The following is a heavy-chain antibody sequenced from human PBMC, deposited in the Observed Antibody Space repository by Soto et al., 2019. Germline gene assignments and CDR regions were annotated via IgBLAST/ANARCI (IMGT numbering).Heavy chain of an antibody. D-gene: IGHD3-22*01. V-gene: IGHV3-33*01. CDR2: IWYDGSNK. Sequence: PGGSLRLSCAASGFTFSSYGMHWVRQAPGKGLEWVAVIWYDGSNKYYADSVKGRFTISRDNSKNTLYLQMNSLRSEDTAVYYCARKLYYYDTSPAGWCAPWGQGILVTVSS. J-gene: IGHJ5*02. CDR3: ARKLYYYDTSPAGWCAP. CDR1: GFTFSSYG.